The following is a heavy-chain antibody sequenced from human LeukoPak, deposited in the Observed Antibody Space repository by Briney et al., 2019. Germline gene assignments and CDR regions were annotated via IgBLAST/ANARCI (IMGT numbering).Heavy chain of an antibody. D-gene: IGHD6-13*01. CDR2: TYYRSKWYN. CDR3: ARDTIGSSWGGDYYYYGMDV. V-gene: IGHV6-1*01. J-gene: IGHJ6*02. Sequence: SRTLSLTCAISGDSVSSNSAAWNWIRQSPSRGLEWLGRTYYRSKWYNDYAVSVKSRITINPDTSKNQFSLQLNSVTPEDTAVYYCARDTIGSSWGGDYYYYGMDVWGQGTTVTVSS. CDR1: GDSVSSNSAA.